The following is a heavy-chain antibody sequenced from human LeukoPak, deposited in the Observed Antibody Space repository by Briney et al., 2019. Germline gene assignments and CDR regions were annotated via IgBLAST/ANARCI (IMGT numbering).Heavy chain of an antibody. V-gene: IGHV3-11*01. CDR2: ISTSATTI. Sequence: GGSLRLSCAASGFAFSDSYMSWIRQAPGKGLEWVSYISTSATTIYYADSVKGRFTISRDNSKNTLYLQMNSLRAEDTAVYYCSTDQDWPFDYWGQGTLVTVSS. CDR1: GFAFSDSY. D-gene: IGHD2-21*01. CDR3: STDQDWPFDY. J-gene: IGHJ4*02.